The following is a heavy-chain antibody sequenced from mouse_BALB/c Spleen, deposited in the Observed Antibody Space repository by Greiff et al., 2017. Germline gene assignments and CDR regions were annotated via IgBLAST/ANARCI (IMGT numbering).Heavy chain of an antibody. V-gene: IGHV1-4*01. J-gene: IGHJ4*01. CDR2: INPSSGYT. CDR3: ARTYRYDAMDY. CDR1: GYTFTSYT. Sequence: VQLKESGAELVRPGASVKMSCKASGYTFTSYTMHWVKQRPGQGLEWIGYINPSSGYTNYNQKFKDKATLTADKSSSTAYMQLSSLTSEDSAVYYCARTYRYDAMDYWGQGTSVTVSS. D-gene: IGHD2-14*01.